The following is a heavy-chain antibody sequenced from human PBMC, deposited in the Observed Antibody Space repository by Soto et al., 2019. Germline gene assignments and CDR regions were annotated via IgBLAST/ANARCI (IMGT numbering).Heavy chain of an antibody. CDR2: VGTTSTYT. Sequence: PGGSLRLSCAASGFTFSSYKMNWVRQAPGKGLEWVASVGTTSTYTYYADSLKGRLMISRDNAKNSVYLQINSLRAEDTAVYYCARDQVGMDVRGQGTPVTVSS. J-gene: IGHJ6*02. CDR3: ARDQVGMDV. V-gene: IGHV3-21*01. CDR1: GFTFSSYK.